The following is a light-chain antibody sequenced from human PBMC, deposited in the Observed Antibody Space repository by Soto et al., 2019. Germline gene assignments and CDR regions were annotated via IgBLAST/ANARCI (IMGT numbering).Light chain of an antibody. V-gene: IGKV1-5*03. CDR1: QSISSW. Sequence: DIQTTQSPSTLSASVGDGVTITCRASQSISSWLAWYQQKPGKAPKLLIYKASSLESGVPSRFSGSGSGTEFTLTISSLQPDDFATYYCQQYNSYTFGQGTKLEIK. CDR2: KAS. J-gene: IGKJ2*01. CDR3: QQYNSYT.